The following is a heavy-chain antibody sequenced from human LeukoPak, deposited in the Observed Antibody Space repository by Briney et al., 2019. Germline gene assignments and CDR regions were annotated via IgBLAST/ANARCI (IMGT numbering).Heavy chain of an antibody. J-gene: IGHJ4*02. Sequence: GGSLRLSCAPSGFIFSNYAMSWVRQAPGKGLEWVSDISDIGASTNYVGSVKGRFTISRDNSKNTLYLQMNSLRAEDTAVYYCAKYSGYVNIDYWGQGTLVTVSS. CDR2: ISDIGAST. CDR1: GFIFSNYA. D-gene: IGHD5-12*01. V-gene: IGHV3-23*01. CDR3: AKYSGYVNIDY.